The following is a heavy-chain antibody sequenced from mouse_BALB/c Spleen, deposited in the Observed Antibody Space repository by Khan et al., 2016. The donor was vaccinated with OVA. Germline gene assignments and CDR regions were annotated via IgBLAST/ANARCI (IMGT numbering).Heavy chain of an antibody. CDR3: ARKNYYGYAMDY. J-gene: IGHJ4*01. CDR2: ISYGCST. V-gene: IGHV3-2*02. CDR1: GYSITSDYA. Sequence: EVQLVESGPGLVKPSQSLSLTCTVTGYSITSDYAWDWIRQFPGNKLEWMGYISYGCSTSYNPSLKSRISITRDTSKNQFFLQLNSVTTEDTATYYCARKNYYGYAMDYWGQGTSVTVSS. D-gene: IGHD1-1*01.